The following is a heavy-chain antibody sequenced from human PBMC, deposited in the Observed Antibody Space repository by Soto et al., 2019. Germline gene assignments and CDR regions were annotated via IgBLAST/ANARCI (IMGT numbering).Heavy chain of an antibody. V-gene: IGHV1-3*01. Sequence: QVQLVQSGAEVKKPGASVKVSCKASGYTFTSYAMHWVRQAPGQRLEWMGWINAGNGNTKYSQKFQGRVTITRDTSASTAYMELSSLRSEDTAVYYCARERAIARYFDYWGQGTLVTVSS. J-gene: IGHJ4*02. CDR1: GYTFTSYA. CDR2: INAGNGNT. CDR3: ARERAIARYFDY. D-gene: IGHD2-2*02.